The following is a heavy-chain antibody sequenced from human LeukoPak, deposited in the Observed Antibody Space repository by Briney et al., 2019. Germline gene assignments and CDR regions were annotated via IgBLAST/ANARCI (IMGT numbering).Heavy chain of an antibody. CDR2: IYYSGST. Sequence: SETLSLTCTVSGGSISSYYWSWIRQPPGKGLEWIGYIYYSGSTNYNPSLKSRVTISVDTSKNQFSLKLSSVTAADTAVYYCARHRNPGRHAFDIWGQGTMVTVSS. V-gene: IGHV4-59*08. CDR3: ARHRNPGRHAFDI. CDR1: GGSISSYY. D-gene: IGHD1-14*01. J-gene: IGHJ3*02.